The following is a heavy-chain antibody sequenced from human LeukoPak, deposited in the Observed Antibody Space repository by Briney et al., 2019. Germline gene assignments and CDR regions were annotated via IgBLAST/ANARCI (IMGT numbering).Heavy chain of an antibody. CDR2: ISYDGSNK. V-gene: IGHV3-30*18. CDR3: AKDTPGLDY. CDR1: GFTFSSYG. Sequence: GRSLRLSCAASGFTFSSYGMHWVRQAPGKGLEWVAVISYDGSNKYCADSVKGRFTISRDNSKSTLYLQMNSLRAEDTAVYYCAKDTPGLDYWGQGTLVTVSS. J-gene: IGHJ4*02.